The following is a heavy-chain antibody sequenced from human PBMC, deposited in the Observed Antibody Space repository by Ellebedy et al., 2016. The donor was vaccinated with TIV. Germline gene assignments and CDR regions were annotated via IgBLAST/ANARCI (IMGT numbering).Heavy chain of an antibody. CDR2: IIPIFGTA. CDR3: ARVPVPAATYGAFDI. Sequence: SVKVSXXASGGTFSSYAISWVRQAPGQGLEWMGGIIPIFGTANYAQKFQGRVTITADESTSTAYMELSSLRSEDTAVYYCARVPVPAATYGAFDIWGQGTMVTVSS. CDR1: GGTFSSYA. V-gene: IGHV1-69*13. D-gene: IGHD2-2*01. J-gene: IGHJ3*02.